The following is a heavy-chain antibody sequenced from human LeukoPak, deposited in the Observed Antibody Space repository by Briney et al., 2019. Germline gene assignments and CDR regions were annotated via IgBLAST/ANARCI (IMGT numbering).Heavy chain of an antibody. CDR1: GGSISSLY. Sequence: SETLSLTCSVSGGSISSLYWSWIRQPAGKGLEWIGNIYTSGSTNYNPSLKSRVSMSVDTSKNQFYLNLSSVTAADAAVYYCARGPSTTFGVVAIYVYYYMDVWGKGTTVTVSS. D-gene: IGHD3-3*01. CDR3: ARGPSTTFGVVAIYVYYYMDV. V-gene: IGHV4-4*07. CDR2: IYTSGST. J-gene: IGHJ6*03.